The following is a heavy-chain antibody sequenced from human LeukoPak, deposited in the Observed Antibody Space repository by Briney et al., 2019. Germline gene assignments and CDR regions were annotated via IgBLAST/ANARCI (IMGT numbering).Heavy chain of an antibody. Sequence: GGSLRLSCAASGFTFSSYWMSWVRQAPGKGLEWVANIKQDGGEKYYVDSVKGRFTISRDNAKNSLYLQMNSLRAEDTAVYYCAELGITMIGGVWGKGNTVTISS. J-gene: IGHJ6*04. V-gene: IGHV3-7*01. CDR1: GFTFSSYW. CDR3: AELGITMIGGV. CDR2: IKQDGGEK. D-gene: IGHD3-10*02.